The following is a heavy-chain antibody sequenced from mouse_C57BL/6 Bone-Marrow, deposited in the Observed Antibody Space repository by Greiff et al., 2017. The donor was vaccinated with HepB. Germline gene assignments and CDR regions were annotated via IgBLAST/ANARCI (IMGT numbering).Heavy chain of an antibody. D-gene: IGHD2-4*01. CDR3: ARHGGAYDYDEGTWFAY. Sequence: EVHLVESGGGLVKPGGSLKLSCAASGFTFSSYTMSWVRQTPEKRLEWVATISGGGGNTYYPDSVKGRFTISRDNAKNTLYLQMSSLRAEDTALYYCARHGGAYDYDEGTWFAYWGQGTLVTVSA. V-gene: IGHV5-9*01. CDR2: ISGGGGNT. J-gene: IGHJ3*01. CDR1: GFTFSSYT.